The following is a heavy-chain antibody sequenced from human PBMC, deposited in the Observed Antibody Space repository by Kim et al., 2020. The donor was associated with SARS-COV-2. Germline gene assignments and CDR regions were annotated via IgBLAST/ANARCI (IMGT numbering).Heavy chain of an antibody. J-gene: IGHJ6*02. CDR3: ARDSGSYYYYYGMDV. V-gene: IGHV3-53*01. D-gene: IGHD1-26*01. Sequence: DAVKGRFNISRDNSKNTLYLQMNSLRAEDTAVYYCARDSGSYYYYYGMDVWGQGTTVTVSS.